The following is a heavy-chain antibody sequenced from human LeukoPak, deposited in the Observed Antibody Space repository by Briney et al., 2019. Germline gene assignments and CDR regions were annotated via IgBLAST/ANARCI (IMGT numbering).Heavy chain of an antibody. D-gene: IGHD3-9*01. Sequence: PSETLSLTCTVSGGSISSSSYYWGWIRQPPGKGLEWIGSIYYSGSTYYNPSLKSRVTISVDTSKNQFSLKLSSVTAADTAVYYCASHRLDPVAILTGYYRSYYFDYWGQGTLVTVSS. CDR1: GGSISSSSYY. V-gene: IGHV4-39*07. CDR2: IYYSGST. J-gene: IGHJ4*02. CDR3: ASHRLDPVAILTGYYRSYYFDY.